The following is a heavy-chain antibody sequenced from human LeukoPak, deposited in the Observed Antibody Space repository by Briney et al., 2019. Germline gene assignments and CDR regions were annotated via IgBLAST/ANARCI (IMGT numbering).Heavy chain of an antibody. V-gene: IGHV3-21*01. CDR3: ARGGSDYYFDY. CDR2: ISSSSSYI. D-gene: IGHD1-26*01. Sequence: GGSLRLSCAASGFTVSNNYMNWVRQAPGKGLEWVSSISSSSSYIYYADSVKGRFTISRDNAKNSLYLQMNSLRAEDTAVYYCARGGSDYYFDYWGQGTLVTVSS. CDR1: GFTVSNNY. J-gene: IGHJ4*02.